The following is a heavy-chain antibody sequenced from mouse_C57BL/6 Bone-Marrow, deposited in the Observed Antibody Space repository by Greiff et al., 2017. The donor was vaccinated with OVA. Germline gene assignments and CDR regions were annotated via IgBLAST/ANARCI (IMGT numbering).Heavy chain of an antibody. V-gene: IGHV1-15*01. J-gene: IGHJ3*01. CDR3: TRGGYYGSPWFAY. CDR1: GYTFTDYE. Sequence: QVQLKQSGAELVRPGASVTLSCKASGYTFTDYEMHWVKQTPVHGLEWIGAIDPETGGTAYNQKFTGKAILTADKSSSTAYMELRSLTSEDSAVYYCTRGGYYGSPWFAYWGQGTLVTVSA. D-gene: IGHD1-1*01. CDR2: IDPETGGT.